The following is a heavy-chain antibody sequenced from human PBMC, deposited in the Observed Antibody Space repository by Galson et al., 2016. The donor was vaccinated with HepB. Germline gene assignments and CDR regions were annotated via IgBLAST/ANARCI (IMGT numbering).Heavy chain of an antibody. J-gene: IGHJ6*04. V-gene: IGHV3-13*01. CDR2: IGTAGDT. CDR1: GLTFSRCD. CDR3: ARGKFDCSDGTCHYYGMDV. D-gene: IGHD2-15*01. Sequence: SLRLSCAASGLTFSRCDMHWVRQATGKGLEWVPAIGTAGDTYYPGSVRGRLTISRENSKNSLYLQMNSLTAGDTAVYYCARGKFDCSDGTCHYYGMDVWGKGTTVTVSS.